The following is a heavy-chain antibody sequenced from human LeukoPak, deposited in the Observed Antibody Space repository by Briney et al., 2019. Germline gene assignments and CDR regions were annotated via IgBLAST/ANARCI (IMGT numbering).Heavy chain of an antibody. CDR3: ARAGYCSSTSCNRGVSPSDALFSY. CDR2: IWYDGSNK. CDR1: GFTFSSYG. D-gene: IGHD2-2*02. Sequence: GRSLRLSCAASGFTFSSYGMHWVRQAPVKGLEWVAVIWYDGSNKYYADSVKGRFTISRDNSKNTLYLQMNSLRAEDTAVYYCARAGYCSSTSCNRGVSPSDALFSYWGQGTLVTVSS. J-gene: IGHJ4*02. V-gene: IGHV3-33*01.